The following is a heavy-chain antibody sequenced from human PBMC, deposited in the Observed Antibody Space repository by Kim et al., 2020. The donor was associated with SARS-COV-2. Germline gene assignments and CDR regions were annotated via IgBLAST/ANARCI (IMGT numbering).Heavy chain of an antibody. CDR1: GGSFSGYY. CDR3: ARGHQGWFDP. V-gene: IGHV4-34*01. CDR2: INHNGST. Sequence: SETLSLTCAVYGGSFSGYYWSWIRQPPGKVLEWIGEINHNGSTNYNPSLKSRVTISVDTSKNQFSLKLSSVTAADTAVYYCARGHQGWFDPWGQGTLVTVSS. J-gene: IGHJ5*02.